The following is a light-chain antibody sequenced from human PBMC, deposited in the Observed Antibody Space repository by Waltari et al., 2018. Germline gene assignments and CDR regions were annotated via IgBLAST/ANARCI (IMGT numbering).Light chain of an antibody. J-gene: IGKJ2*01. Sequence: EIVLTQSPATLSLSPGEGATLSCRASQSISSYLAWYQQKRGQAPRLLIYDASNRAIGIPARFSGSGSGTDFTLTISNVEPEDFAVYYCQQRSTWPPYTFGQGTKLEIK. CDR1: QSISSY. CDR3: QQRSTWPPYT. CDR2: DAS. V-gene: IGKV3-11*01.